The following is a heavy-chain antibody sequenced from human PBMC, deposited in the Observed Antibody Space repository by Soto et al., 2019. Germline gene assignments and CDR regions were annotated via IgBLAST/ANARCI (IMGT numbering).Heavy chain of an antibody. CDR2: INPSSTHI. CDR3: ARGYCGGGGCYLRRAAFDV. D-gene: IGHD2-15*01. J-gene: IGHJ3*01. V-gene: IGHV3-21*01. Sequence: EVQLVESGGGLVVPGGSLSLSCVASGFTFSSYHMSWVRQALGKGLEWVSSINPSSTHIYYADSVRGRFAISRDHSKNSLYLQMTRLRTEDAAVYYCARGYCGGGGCYLRRAAFDVWGLGTLVTVS. CDR1: GFTFSSYH.